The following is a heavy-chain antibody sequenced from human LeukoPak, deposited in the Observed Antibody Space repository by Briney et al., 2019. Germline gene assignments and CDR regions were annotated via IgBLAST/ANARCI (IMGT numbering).Heavy chain of an antibody. Sequence: GESLQISCQGSGYRFTSYWIGWVRQMPGKGLEWMGIIYPGDSDTRYSPSFQGQVTISADKSISTAYLQWSSLKASDTAMYYCARPRSGELVMFDYWGQGTLVTVSS. CDR3: ARPRSGELVMFDY. CDR1: GYRFTSYW. V-gene: IGHV5-51*01. J-gene: IGHJ4*02. D-gene: IGHD6-6*01. CDR2: IYPGDSDT.